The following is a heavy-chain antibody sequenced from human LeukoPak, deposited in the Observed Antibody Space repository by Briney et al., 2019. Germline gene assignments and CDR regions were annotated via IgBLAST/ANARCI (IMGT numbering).Heavy chain of an antibody. D-gene: IGHD5-18*01. CDR2: IIPILGTA. CDR3: AREDTAMDLFDY. J-gene: IGHJ4*02. CDR1: GGTFSSYA. V-gene: IGHV1-69*13. Sequence: AASVKVSCKASGGTFSSYAISWVRQATGQGLEWMGGIIPILGTANYAQKFQGRVTITADESTSTAYMELSSLRSEDTAVYYCAREDTAMDLFDYWGQGTLVTVSS.